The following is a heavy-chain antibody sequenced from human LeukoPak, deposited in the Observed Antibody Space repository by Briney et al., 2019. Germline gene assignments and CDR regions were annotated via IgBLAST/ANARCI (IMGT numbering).Heavy chain of an antibody. CDR3: ARDPSPIGSSWGTYDY. D-gene: IGHD6-13*01. V-gene: IGHV3-20*04. Sequence: GGSLRLSCAASGFTFSSYAMSWVRQAPGKGLEWVSGINWNGGSTGYADSVKGRFTISRDNAKNSLYLQMNSLRAEDTALYYCARDPSPIGSSWGTYDYWGQGTLVTVSS. CDR1: GFTFSSYA. J-gene: IGHJ4*02. CDR2: INWNGGST.